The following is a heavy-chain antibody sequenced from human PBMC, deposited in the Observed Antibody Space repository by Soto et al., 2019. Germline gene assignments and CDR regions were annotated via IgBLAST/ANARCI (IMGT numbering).Heavy chain of an antibody. D-gene: IGHD3-10*01. CDR3: ARDSSLLWFGEFYYYYGMDV. Sequence: SETLSLTCTVSGGSISSYYWSWIRQPAGKGLEWIGRIYTSGSTNYNPSLKSRVTMSVDTSKNQFSLKLSSVTAADTAVYYCARDSSLLWFGEFYYYYGMDVWRQGTTVTV. CDR1: GGSISSYY. V-gene: IGHV4-4*07. J-gene: IGHJ6*01. CDR2: IYTSGST.